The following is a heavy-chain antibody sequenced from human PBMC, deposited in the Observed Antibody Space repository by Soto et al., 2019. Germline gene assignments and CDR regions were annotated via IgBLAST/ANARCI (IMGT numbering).Heavy chain of an antibody. CDR3: AREHSGRYSH. V-gene: IGHV1-8*01. Sequence: QVQLVQSGAEVKKPGASVKVSCKASGYTFTSYDINWVRQATGQGLDGMGWMNTNSGKTAYSQKFQGRVTMTRNTSISTAYMELSSPRSEDTAVYYCAREHSGRYSHWGQGTLVTVSS. CDR2: MNTNSGKT. CDR1: GYTFTSYD. D-gene: IGHD1-26*01. J-gene: IGHJ4*02.